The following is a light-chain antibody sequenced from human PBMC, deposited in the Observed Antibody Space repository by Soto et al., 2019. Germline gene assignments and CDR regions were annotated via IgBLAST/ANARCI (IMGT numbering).Light chain of an antibody. CDR3: MQYTHWPHT. J-gene: IGKJ2*01. CDR1: HGLVYSNGNTF. V-gene: IGKV2-30*01. CDR2: KVS. Sequence: DVVLTQSPVSLPVTLGQPASITCRSSHGLVYSNGNTFLSWFFQGPGQSPRRLIYKVSNRDSGVPDRFSGSGSGTDFTLQITRVVAEDVGVYYCMQYTHWPHTFGQGTKLEIK.